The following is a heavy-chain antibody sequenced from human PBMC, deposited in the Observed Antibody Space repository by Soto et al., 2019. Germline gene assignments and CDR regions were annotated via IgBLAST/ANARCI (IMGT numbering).Heavy chain of an antibody. Sequence: QVQLQQWGAGLLKPSETLSLTCAVYGGSFSGYYWSWIRQPPGKGLEWIGEINHSGSTNYNPSLKSRVTISVDTSKNQFSLKLSSVTAADTAVYYCASGEDSSSWLDYWGQGTLVTVSS. J-gene: IGHJ4*02. CDR1: GGSFSGYY. V-gene: IGHV4-34*01. D-gene: IGHD6-13*01. CDR2: INHSGST. CDR3: ASGEDSSSWLDY.